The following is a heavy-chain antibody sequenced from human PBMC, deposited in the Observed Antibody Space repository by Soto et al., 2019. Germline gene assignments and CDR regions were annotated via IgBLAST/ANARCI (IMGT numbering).Heavy chain of an antibody. D-gene: IGHD1-26*01. CDR2: IIPIFGTA. J-gene: IGHJ4*02. Sequence: SVKVSCKASGGTFSSYAISWVRQAPGQGLEWIGGIIPIFGTANYAQKFQGRVTITADESTSTAYMELSSLRSEDTAVYYCAANIVGATIDYWGQGTLVTVSS. CDR1: GGTFSSYA. CDR3: AANIVGATIDY. V-gene: IGHV1-69*13.